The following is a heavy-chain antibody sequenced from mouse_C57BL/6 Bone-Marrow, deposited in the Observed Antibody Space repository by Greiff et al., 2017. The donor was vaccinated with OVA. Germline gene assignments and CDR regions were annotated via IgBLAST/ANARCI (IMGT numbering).Heavy chain of an antibody. Sequence: VQLQQSGAELVRPGASVKLSCKASGYTFTDYYINWVKQRPGQGLEWIARIYPGSGNTYYNEKFKGKATLTAEKSSSTAYMQLSSLTSEDSAVYFCASGLRDFDYWGQGTTLTVSS. V-gene: IGHV1-76*01. D-gene: IGHD2-2*01. CDR3: ASGLRDFDY. J-gene: IGHJ2*01. CDR1: GYTFTDYY. CDR2: IYPGSGNT.